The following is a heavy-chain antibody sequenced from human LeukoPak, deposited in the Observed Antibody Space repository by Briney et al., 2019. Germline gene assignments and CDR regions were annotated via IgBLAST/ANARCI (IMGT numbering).Heavy chain of an antibody. Sequence: PSETLSLTCAVYGGSFSGYYWSWIRQPPGKGLEWIGEINHSGSTNYNPSLESRVTISVDTSKNQFSLKLSSVTAADTAVYYCAREWLQANDYWGQGTLVTVSS. CDR2: INHSGST. CDR1: GGSFSGYY. D-gene: IGHD5-24*01. V-gene: IGHV4-34*01. CDR3: AREWLQANDY. J-gene: IGHJ4*02.